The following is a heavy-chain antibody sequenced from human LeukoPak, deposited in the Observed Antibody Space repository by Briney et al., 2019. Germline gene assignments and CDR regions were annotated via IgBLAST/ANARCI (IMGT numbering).Heavy chain of an antibody. Sequence: PGRSLRLSCAASGFTFSSYGIHWVRRAPGKGLEWGALISYDGSNQYYADSVKGRVIISRDNSKNTLYLQMNSLRAEDTAIYYCAKDAAETKGHYYGAGTYYQSSFDYWGQGTLVTVSS. CDR3: AKDAAETKGHYYGAGTYYQSSFDY. CDR1: GFTFSSYG. D-gene: IGHD3-10*01. CDR2: ISYDGSNQ. V-gene: IGHV3-30*18. J-gene: IGHJ4*02.